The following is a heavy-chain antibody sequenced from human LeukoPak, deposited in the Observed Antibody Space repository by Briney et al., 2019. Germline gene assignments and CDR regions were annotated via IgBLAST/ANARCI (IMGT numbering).Heavy chain of an antibody. J-gene: IGHJ3*02. V-gene: IGHV4-59*08. Sequence: SETLSLTCTVSGVSITTYYWTWIRQPPGKGLEWIGSMYHSGSTYYNPSLKSRVTISVDTSKNQFSLKMSSVTAADTAVYYCARVMLRGDFDWVYDAFDIWGQGTMVTVSS. CDR2: MYHSGST. D-gene: IGHD3-9*01. CDR1: GVSITTYY. CDR3: ARVMLRGDFDWVYDAFDI.